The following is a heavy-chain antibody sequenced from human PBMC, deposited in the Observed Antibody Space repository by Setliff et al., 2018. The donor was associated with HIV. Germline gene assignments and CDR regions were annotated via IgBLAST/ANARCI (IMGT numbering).Heavy chain of an antibody. Sequence: GGSLRLSCAASGFTFSNYILTWVRQAPGEGLEWVSYITPGSTTLYYADSVRGRFTIPRDDAKGSVFLQMNSLRTEDTAVYFCSRWPFDYWGPGTLVTVSS. CDR2: ITPGSTTL. D-gene: IGHD5-12*01. V-gene: IGHV3-48*01. J-gene: IGHJ4*02. CDR3: SRWPFDY. CDR1: GFTFSNYI.